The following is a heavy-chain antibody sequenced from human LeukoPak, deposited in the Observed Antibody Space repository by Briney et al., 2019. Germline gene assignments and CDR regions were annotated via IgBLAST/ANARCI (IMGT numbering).Heavy chain of an antibody. CDR1: GYTFTGYY. CDR2: INPNSGGT. V-gene: IGHV1-2*06. D-gene: IGHD3-3*02. CDR3: ASRLILAPDYYYYMDV. J-gene: IGHJ6*03. Sequence: GASVKVSCKASGYTFTGYYMHWVRQAPGQGLEWMGRINPNSGGTNYAQKFQGRVTMTRDTSISTAYMELSRLRSDDTAVYYCASRLILAPDYYYYMDVWGKGTTVTVSS.